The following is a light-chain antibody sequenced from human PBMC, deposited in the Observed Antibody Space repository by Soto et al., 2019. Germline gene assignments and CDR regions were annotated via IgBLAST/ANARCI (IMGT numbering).Light chain of an antibody. CDR3: QQYGSSPQS. CDR2: GAS. Sequence: EMGLTQSPGTLSLSPGERVTLSCRASQSVTHSFLAWYQQKPGQAPRLLIYGASSKATGIPDRFSGSGSGTDFTLTISRLEPEDVAVYYCQQYGSSPQSFGPGTNVDIK. J-gene: IGKJ3*01. V-gene: IGKV3-20*01. CDR1: QSVTHSF.